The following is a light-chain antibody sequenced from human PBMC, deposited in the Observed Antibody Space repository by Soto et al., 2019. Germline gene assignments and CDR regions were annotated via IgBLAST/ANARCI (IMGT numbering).Light chain of an antibody. J-gene: IGLJ2*01. CDR1: SNDVGNYNR. CDR3: GSYTGSNTVI. Sequence: QSALTQPPSVSGSPGQAVTISCTGTSNDVGNYNRVSWYQQPPGTAPKLMIYEVNNRPSGVPDRFSGSKSGNTASLTISGLQAEDEADYYCGSYTGSNTVIFGGGNKLTVL. V-gene: IGLV2-18*02. CDR2: EVN.